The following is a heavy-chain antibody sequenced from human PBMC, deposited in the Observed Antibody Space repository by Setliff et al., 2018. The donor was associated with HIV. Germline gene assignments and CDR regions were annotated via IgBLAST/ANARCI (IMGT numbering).Heavy chain of an antibody. V-gene: IGHV4-38-2*01. CDR1: EYSISSGFY. D-gene: IGHD6-19*01. Sequence: SETLSLTCRVSEYSISSGFYWGWVRQPPGKRLEWIGSFFHGGDSYYNPSLKGRFTISVDTSKNQFFLTMPSVTATDTAVYYCARGVRLWHYFDYWGQGTLVTVSS. CDR2: FFHGGDS. J-gene: IGHJ4*02. CDR3: ARGVRLWHYFDY.